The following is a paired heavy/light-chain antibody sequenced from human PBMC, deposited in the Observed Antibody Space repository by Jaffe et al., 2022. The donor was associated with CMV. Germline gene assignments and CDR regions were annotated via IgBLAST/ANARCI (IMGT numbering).Heavy chain of an antibody. CDR1: GFTFSSYW. CDR2: IKQDGSEK. D-gene: IGHD6-13*01. V-gene: IGHV3-7*01. J-gene: IGHJ6*02. Sequence: EVQLVESGGGLVQPGGSLRLSCAASGFTFSSYWMSWVRQAPGQGLEWVANIKQDGSEKYYVDSVKGRFTISRDNAKNSLYLQMNSLRAEDTAVYYCARDNRGSSSWSYYYFYYGMDVWGQGTTVTVSS. CDR3: ARDNRGSSSWSYYYFYYGMDV.
Light chain of an antibody. CDR2: AAS. CDR3: QQSYSTPLT. Sequence: DIQMTQSPSSLSASVGDRVTITCRASQSISNYLNWYQQKPGKAPNLLIYAASSLQSGVPSRFSGSGSGTDFTLTISSLQPEDFATYYCQQSYSTPLTFGGGTKVEIK. J-gene: IGKJ4*01. V-gene: IGKV1-39*01. CDR1: QSISNY.